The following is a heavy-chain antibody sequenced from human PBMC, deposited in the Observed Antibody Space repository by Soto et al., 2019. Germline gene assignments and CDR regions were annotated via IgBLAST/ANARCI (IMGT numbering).Heavy chain of an antibody. CDR3: AREKVGTTFFDN. CDR1: GFSISRGYY. J-gene: IGHJ4*02. CDR2: IYPSVSS. D-gene: IGHD1-1*01. V-gene: IGHV4-38-2*02. Sequence: SETLSLTCSVSGFSISRGYYLILFRHPPGKVLEWIGSIYPSVSSYHNPSLATRLRLSIDTSKNQFTLNLTSVTAADTALYFCAREKVGTTFFDNWGQGIQVTVSS.